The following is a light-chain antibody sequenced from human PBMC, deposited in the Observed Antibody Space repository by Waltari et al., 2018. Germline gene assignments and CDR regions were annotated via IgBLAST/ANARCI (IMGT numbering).Light chain of an antibody. CDR3: QHYVRLPAT. CDR1: QSVSQT. Sequence: EIGLTESPGTLSFATGERDTFSCRGSQSVSQTVAWYQQKPGQAHRLLNYAASTRATGIPDWFSGSGSGTDFRLTISRLDPEVFAVYYCQHYVRLPATFGQGTKVDIK. J-gene: IGKJ1*01. V-gene: IGKV3-20*01. CDR2: AAS.